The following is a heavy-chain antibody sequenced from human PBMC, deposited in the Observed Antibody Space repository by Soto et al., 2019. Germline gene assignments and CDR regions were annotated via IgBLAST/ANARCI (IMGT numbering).Heavy chain of an antibody. CDR1: GGSISSYY. J-gene: IGHJ4*02. Sequence: SETLSLTCTVSGGSISSYYWSWIRQPPGKGLEWIGYIYYSGSTNYNPSLKSRVTISVDTSKNQFSLKLSSVTAADTAVYYCAREGSGSYRHPRGEEYEYYFDYWGQGTLVTVSS. CDR2: IYYSGST. D-gene: IGHD3-16*02. V-gene: IGHV4-59*01. CDR3: AREGSGSYRHPRGEEYEYYFDY.